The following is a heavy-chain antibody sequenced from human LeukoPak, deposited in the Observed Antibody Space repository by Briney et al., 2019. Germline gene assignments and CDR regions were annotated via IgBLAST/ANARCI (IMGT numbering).Heavy chain of an antibody. D-gene: IGHD2-2*01. CDR2: IYTSGST. Sequence: TSETLSLTCTVSGGSISSGSYYWSWIRQPAGKGLEWIGRIYTSGSTNYNPSLKSRVTISVDTSKNQFSLKLNSVTAADTAVYYCASCSSTSCYADYYYYMDVWGKGTTVTISS. V-gene: IGHV4-61*02. CDR1: GGSISSGSYY. J-gene: IGHJ6*03. CDR3: ASCSSTSCYADYYYYMDV.